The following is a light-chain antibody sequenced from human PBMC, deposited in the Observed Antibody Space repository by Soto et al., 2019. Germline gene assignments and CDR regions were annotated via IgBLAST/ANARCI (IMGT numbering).Light chain of an antibody. CDR2: HAS. V-gene: IGKV1-5*01. Sequence: DIQMTQSPSTLSASIGDRVTLTCRASQSLTGRLAWYQQKPGRPPKLLIYHASILETAVPSRFSGNGSGTEFTLTISSLQPGDFATYYCQQYRTYSFGQGSRVEIK. CDR3: QQYRTYS. J-gene: IGKJ1*01. CDR1: QSLTGR.